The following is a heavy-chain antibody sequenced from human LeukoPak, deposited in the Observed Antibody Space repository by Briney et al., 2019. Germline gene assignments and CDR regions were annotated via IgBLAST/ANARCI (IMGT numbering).Heavy chain of an antibody. CDR3: SRQAPSGYFDY. CDR1: GYSFTSYW. CDR2: IYPGDCDT. J-gene: IGHJ4*02. V-gene: IGHV5-51*01. D-gene: IGHD2-15*01. Sequence: GESLKISCKGSGYSFTSYWIGWVRPMPGKVLEWMGIIYPGDCDTRYSPSFQGQVTISAEKSISTAYLQWSSLKPSDTAMYYWSRQAPSGYFDYWGQGTLVTVSS.